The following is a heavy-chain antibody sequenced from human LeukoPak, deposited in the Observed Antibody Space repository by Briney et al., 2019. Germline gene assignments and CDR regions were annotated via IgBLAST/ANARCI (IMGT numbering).Heavy chain of an antibody. J-gene: IGHJ3*01. CDR2: ISNDVISTIST. CDR1: GFTFSTHW. D-gene: IGHD6-19*01. CDR3: ARAVAGTRNAFDL. Sequence: GGSLRLSCEASGFTFSTHWMHWVRQVPGKGLVWISRISNDVISTISTSYADSVKGRFTISRDNAKNTLYLQMNSLIAEDTAVDYCARAVAGTRNAFDLWGQGTMVTVSS. V-gene: IGHV3-74*01.